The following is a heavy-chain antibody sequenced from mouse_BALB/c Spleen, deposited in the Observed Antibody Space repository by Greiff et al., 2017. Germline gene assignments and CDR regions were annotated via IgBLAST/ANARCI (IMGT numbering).Heavy chain of an antibody. V-gene: IGHV5-17*02. CDR1: GFTFSSFG. CDR3: ARIRYGNYLDY. Sequence: EVMLVESGGGLVQPGGSRKLSCAASGFTFSSFGMHWVRQAPEKGLEWVAYISSGSSTIYYADTVKGRFTISRDNPKNTLFLQMTSLRSEDTAMYYCARIRYGNYLDYWGQGTTLTVSS. J-gene: IGHJ2*01. D-gene: IGHD2-10*02. CDR2: ISSGSSTI.